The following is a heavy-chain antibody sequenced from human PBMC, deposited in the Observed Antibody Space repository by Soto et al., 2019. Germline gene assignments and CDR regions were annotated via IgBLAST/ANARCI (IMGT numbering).Heavy chain of an antibody. CDR3: ASKVDTAMVVPNDQYYYYGMDV. J-gene: IGHJ6*02. CDR2: ISSSSSYI. D-gene: IGHD5-18*01. Sequence: PGGSLRLSCAASGFTFSSYSMNWVRQAPGKGLEWVSSISSSSSYIYYADSVKGRFTISRYKAKNSLSLQMNSLRAEDTAVYYCASKVDTAMVVPNDQYYYYGMDVWCQGTTVTVSS. V-gene: IGHV3-21*01. CDR1: GFTFSSYS.